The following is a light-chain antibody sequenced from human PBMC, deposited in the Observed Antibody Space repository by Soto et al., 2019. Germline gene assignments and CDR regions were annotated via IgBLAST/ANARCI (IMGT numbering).Light chain of an antibody. CDR3: QQYNSYSIT. CDR2: DAS. Sequence: DIQMTQSPSTLSASVGDRVTITCRASQTISTWLAWYQQKPGKAPKLLIYDASSLESGVPSRFSGSGSGTEFTLTISSLQPDDFGSYYCQQYNSYSITFGQGTRLEIK. J-gene: IGKJ5*01. V-gene: IGKV1-5*01. CDR1: QTISTW.